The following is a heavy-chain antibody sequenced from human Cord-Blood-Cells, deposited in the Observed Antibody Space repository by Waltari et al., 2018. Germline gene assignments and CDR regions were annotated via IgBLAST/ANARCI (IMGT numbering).Heavy chain of an antibody. CDR3: ARAEYCSSTSCYAVDI. V-gene: IGHV6-1*01. Sequence: QVQLQQSGPGLVKPSQTLSLTCAISGDRVSSNRAAWNWIRQSPSTGLEWLGRTHYRSKWYNEYAVSVKSRITTNPNTSKNQFSLQLNSVTPEDTAVYYGARAEYCSSTSCYAVDIWGQGTMVTVSS. D-gene: IGHD2-2*01. CDR2: THYRSKWYN. J-gene: IGHJ3*02. CDR1: GDRVSSNRAA.